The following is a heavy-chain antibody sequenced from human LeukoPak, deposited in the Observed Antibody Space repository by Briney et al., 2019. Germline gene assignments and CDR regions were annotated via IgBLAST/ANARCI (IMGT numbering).Heavy chain of an antibody. Sequence: GGSLRLSCAASGFTFSSYSMNWVRQAPGKGLEWVSYISSRSSSIYYADSVKGRFTLSRDNAKNSLYLQMNSLRDEDTAVYYCARGDYGDRDLDYWDQGTLVTVSS. V-gene: IGHV3-48*02. D-gene: IGHD4-17*01. CDR2: ISSRSSSI. CDR3: ARGDYGDRDLDY. J-gene: IGHJ4*02. CDR1: GFTFSSYS.